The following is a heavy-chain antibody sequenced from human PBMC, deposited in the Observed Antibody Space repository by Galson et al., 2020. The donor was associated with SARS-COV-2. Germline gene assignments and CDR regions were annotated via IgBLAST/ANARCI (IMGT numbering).Heavy chain of an antibody. CDR3: ASPKSGSYCSWFHP. Sequence: GGSLRLSCAASGFTFSSYAMHWVRQAPGKGLAWVAVISYDGSNKYYADSVMGRFTISRDNSKNTLYLQMNSLRAEDTAVYYCASPKSGSYCSWFHPWGQGTLVTVSS. D-gene: IGHD1-26*01. CDR2: ISYDGSNK. J-gene: IGHJ5*02. V-gene: IGHV3-30*01. CDR1: GFTFSSYA.